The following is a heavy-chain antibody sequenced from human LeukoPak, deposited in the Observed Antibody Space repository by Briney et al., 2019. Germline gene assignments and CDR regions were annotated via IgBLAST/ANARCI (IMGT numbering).Heavy chain of an antibody. Sequence: SETLSLTCTVSGGSISSYYWSWIRQPPGKGLEWIGYIYYSGSTNYNPSLKSRVTISVDTSKNQFSLKLSSVTAADTAVYYCAGEEFNYWGQGTLVTVSS. CDR1: GGSISSYY. V-gene: IGHV4-59*01. CDR3: AGEEFNY. J-gene: IGHJ4*02. D-gene: IGHD3-10*01. CDR2: IYYSGST.